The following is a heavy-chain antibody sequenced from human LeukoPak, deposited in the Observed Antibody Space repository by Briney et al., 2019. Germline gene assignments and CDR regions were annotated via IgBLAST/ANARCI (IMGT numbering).Heavy chain of an antibody. CDR2: IKQDGSEK. CDR1: GFTFSSYW. J-gene: IGHJ3*02. D-gene: IGHD2-21*01. CDR3: ARQYCGGDCEGAFDI. Sequence: SGGSLRLSCAASGFTFSSYWMSWVRQAPGKGLEWVANIKQDGSEKYYVDSVKGRFTISGDNAKNSLYLQMNSLRAEDTAVYYCARQYCGGDCEGAFDIWGQGTMVTVSS. V-gene: IGHV3-7*01.